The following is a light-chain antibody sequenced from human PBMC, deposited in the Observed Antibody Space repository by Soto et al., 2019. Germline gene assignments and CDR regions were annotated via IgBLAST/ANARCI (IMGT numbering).Light chain of an antibody. CDR1: QGIITS. Sequence: DIQMTQSPSSVSASAGDGVTITWRASQGIITSLGWYQQKPGKAPKLLIYKASSLESGVPSRFSGSGSATEFTLTINSLQPDDFATYYCQQYHIYSGTFGQGTKVDIK. CDR2: KAS. CDR3: QQYHIYSGT. J-gene: IGKJ1*01. V-gene: IGKV1-5*03.